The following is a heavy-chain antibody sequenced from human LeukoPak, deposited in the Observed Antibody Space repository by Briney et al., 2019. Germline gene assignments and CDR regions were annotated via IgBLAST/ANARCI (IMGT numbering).Heavy chain of an antibody. CDR2: INSDGSST. D-gene: IGHD5-18*01. CDR3: ASERGYSYGFGY. J-gene: IGHJ4*02. CDR1: GFTFSSYW. Sequence: GGSLRLSCAASGFTFSSYWMHWVRQAPGKGLVWVSRINSDGSSTSYADSVKGRFTISRDNAKNTLYLQMNSLRAEDTAVYYCASERGYSYGFGYWGQGTLVTVSS. V-gene: IGHV3-74*01.